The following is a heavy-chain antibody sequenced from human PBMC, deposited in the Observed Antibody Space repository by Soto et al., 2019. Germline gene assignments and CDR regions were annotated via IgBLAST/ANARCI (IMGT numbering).Heavy chain of an antibody. CDR3: ARSRPSFTIFGVVKGWFDP. CDR1: GGSFRGYY. J-gene: IGHJ5*02. CDR2: INHSGST. Sequence: QVQLQQWGAGLLKPSETLSLTCAVYGGSFRGYYWSWIRQPPGKGLEWIGEINHSGSTNYNPSLKSRVTISVDTSKNQFSLKLSSVTAADTAVYYCARSRPSFTIFGVVKGWFDPWGQGTLVTVSS. D-gene: IGHD3-3*01. V-gene: IGHV4-34*01.